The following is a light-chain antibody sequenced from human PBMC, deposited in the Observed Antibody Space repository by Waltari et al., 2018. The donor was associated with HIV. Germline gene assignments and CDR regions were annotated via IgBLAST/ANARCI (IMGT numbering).Light chain of an antibody. Sequence: ESVLTQSPGTLSLSPGERATLSCRASQIFSSSYFAWYQQKPGQAPRLLIYGASSRATGIPDRFSGSGSGTDFTLTISRLEPEDFAVYYCQQYGSSPTWTFGQGTKVEIK. V-gene: IGKV3-20*01. J-gene: IGKJ1*01. CDR1: QIFSSSY. CDR2: GAS. CDR3: QQYGSSPTWT.